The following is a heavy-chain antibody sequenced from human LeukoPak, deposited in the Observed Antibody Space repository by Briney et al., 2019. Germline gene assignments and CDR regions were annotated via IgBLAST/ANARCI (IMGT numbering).Heavy chain of an antibody. CDR3: SRARSASHNCGGDCYPYFDY. J-gene: IGHJ4*02. CDR2: ISWDGATT. CDR1: GFTFDDYG. Sequence: GGSLRLSCAASGFTFDDYGMTWVRQAPEKGLEWVALISWDGATTYYADSVKGRFNISRDNSKNSLYLQMNSLRAEDTAFYYCSRARSASHNCGGDCYPYFDYCGRGTLVTVSS. D-gene: IGHD2-21*02. V-gene: IGHV3-43D*03.